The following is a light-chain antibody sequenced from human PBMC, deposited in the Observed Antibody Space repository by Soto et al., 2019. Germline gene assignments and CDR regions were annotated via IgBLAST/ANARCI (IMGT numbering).Light chain of an antibody. CDR1: SSDVGGYNY. CDR2: EVS. CDR3: SSYTSSSTVGV. J-gene: IGLJ1*01. Sequence: QSALTQPASVSGSPGQSITISCTGTSSDVGGYNYVSWYQQHPGKAPKLMIYEVSNRPSGVSNRFSGSKSGNTASLTISGLQAEDEADYYCSSYTSSSTVGVFGTGTKLTVL. V-gene: IGLV2-14*01.